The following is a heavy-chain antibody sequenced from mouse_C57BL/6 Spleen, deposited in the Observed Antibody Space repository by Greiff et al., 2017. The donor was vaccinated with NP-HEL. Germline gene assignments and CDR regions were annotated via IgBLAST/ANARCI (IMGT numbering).Heavy chain of an antibody. J-gene: IGHJ2*01. CDR1: GYTFTSYW. Sequence: VQLQQPGTELVKPGASVKLSCKASGYTFTSYWMHWVKQRPGQGLEWIGNINPSNGGTNYNEKFKSKATLTVDQSSSTAYMQLSSLTSEDSAVXYCASEDGLRYFDYWGQGTPLTVSS. CDR3: ASEDGLRYFDY. CDR2: INPSNGGT. D-gene: IGHD3-1*01. V-gene: IGHV1-53*01.